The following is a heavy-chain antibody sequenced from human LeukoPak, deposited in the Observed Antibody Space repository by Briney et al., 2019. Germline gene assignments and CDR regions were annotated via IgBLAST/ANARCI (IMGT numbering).Heavy chain of an antibody. D-gene: IGHD2-15*01. CDR2: INPNSGGT. CDR1: GYTFTGFH. J-gene: IGHJ4*02. Sequence: ASVKVSCKASGYTFTGFHMHWVRQAPGQGLEWMGWINPNSGGTNYAQKFQGRVTVTRDTSISTVYMELSRLRSDDTAVYYCARDFLGYCSGGSCSRVGDYWGQGTLVTVSS. V-gene: IGHV1-2*02. CDR3: ARDFLGYCSGGSCSRVGDY.